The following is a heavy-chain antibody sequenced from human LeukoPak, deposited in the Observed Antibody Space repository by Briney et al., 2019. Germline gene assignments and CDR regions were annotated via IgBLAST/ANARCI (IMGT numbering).Heavy chain of an antibody. CDR2: INQRGST. V-gene: IGHV4-34*01. CDR1: SGSFSGYF. CDR3: ARGSPYYGDSSAYFDY. Sequence: SETLSLTCAVYSGSFSGYFWTYIRQPPGMGLEWIGEINQRGSTNYNPSLKSRVTISVDTSKNQFSLRLRSVTAADTAVYYCARGSPYYGDSSAYFDYWGQGTLVTVSS. D-gene: IGHD3-22*01. J-gene: IGHJ4*02.